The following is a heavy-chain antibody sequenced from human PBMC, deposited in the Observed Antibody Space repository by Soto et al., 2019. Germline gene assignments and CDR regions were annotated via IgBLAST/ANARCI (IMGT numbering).Heavy chain of an antibody. J-gene: IGHJ2*01. CDR3: ARGSGNYWYFDL. CDR2: INPSGGST. CDR1: GYTFTSYY. D-gene: IGHD1-26*01. V-gene: IGHV1-46*01. Sequence: ASVKVSCKASGYTFTSYYMHWVRQAPGQGLEWMGIINPSGGSTSYAQKFQGRVTITADKSTSTAYMELSSLRSEDTAVYYCARGSGNYWYFDLWGRGTLVTVSS.